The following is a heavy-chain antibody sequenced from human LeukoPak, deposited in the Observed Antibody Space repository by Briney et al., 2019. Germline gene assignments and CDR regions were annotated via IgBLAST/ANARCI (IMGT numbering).Heavy chain of an antibody. CDR1: GFTFSSYA. V-gene: IGHV3-23*01. CDR2: ISGSGGST. J-gene: IGHJ1*01. CDR3: ALLAYCSGGICYSTDFLGYVQH. Sequence: GGSLRLSCAASGFTFSSYAISWVRQAPGKGLEWVSAISGSGGSTYYADSVKGRFTTSRDNSKNTLYLHMNSLRAEDTAVYYCALLAYCSGGICYSTDFLGYVQHWGQGTLVTVSS. D-gene: IGHD2-15*01.